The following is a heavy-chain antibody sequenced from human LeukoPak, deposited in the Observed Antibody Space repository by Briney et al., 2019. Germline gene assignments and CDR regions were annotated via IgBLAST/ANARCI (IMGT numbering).Heavy chain of an antibody. CDR1: TFAINIYA. D-gene: IGHD4-17*01. J-gene: IGHJ3*02. V-gene: IGHV3-23*01. CDR2: ITVNGGDI. CDR3: AKDPNGDYVGAFDS. Sequence: GGSLRLSCTPSTFAINIYAMTWVRQAPGKGLEWVSSITVNGGDIYYADSVRGRFTISRDNSKNTLYLQMNSLRAEDTAVYYCAKDPNGDYVGAFDSWDQGTMVTVFS.